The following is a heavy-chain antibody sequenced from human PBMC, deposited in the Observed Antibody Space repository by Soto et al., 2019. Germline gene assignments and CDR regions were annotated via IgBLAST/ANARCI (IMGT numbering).Heavy chain of an antibody. V-gene: IGHV4-31*03. D-gene: IGHD3-22*01. Sequence: SETLSLTCTVSGGSISSGGYYWSWIRQHPGKGLEWIGYIYYSGSTYYNPSLKSRVTISVDSSKNQFSLKLSSVTAADTAVYYCAGIYDSSGYYSGNNWFDPWCQGALVTVSS. J-gene: IGHJ5*02. CDR2: IYYSGST. CDR3: AGIYDSSGYYSGNNWFDP. CDR1: GGSISSGGYY.